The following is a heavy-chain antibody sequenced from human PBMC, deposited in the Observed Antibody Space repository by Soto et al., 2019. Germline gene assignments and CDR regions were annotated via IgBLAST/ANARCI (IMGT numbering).Heavy chain of an antibody. CDR3: AKVSRKGSAIDFDY. Sequence: QVQLVQSGAELKKPGASVKVSCKASGYTFSNYDMNWVRQATGQGPEWIGWVNPNNGDTGYAQKFQGRVTLTTDISATTAYMELTSRRSEDTAIYYCAKVSRKGSAIDFDYWGQGTRITVSS. CDR2: VNPNNGDT. J-gene: IGHJ4*02. V-gene: IGHV1-8*01. D-gene: IGHD3-10*01. CDR1: GYTFSNYD.